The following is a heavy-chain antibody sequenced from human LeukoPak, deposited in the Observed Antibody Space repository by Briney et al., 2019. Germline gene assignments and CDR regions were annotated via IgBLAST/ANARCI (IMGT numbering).Heavy chain of an antibody. J-gene: IGHJ4*02. CDR3: ARGELDTAMVVSYYFDY. CDR2: ISYDGSNK. CDR1: GFTFSSYA. V-gene: IGHV3-30-3*01. D-gene: IGHD5-18*01. Sequence: GGSLRLSCAASGFTFSSYAMHWVRQAPGKGLEWVAVISYDGSNKYYADSVKGRFTISRDNSKNSLYLQMNSLRAEDTAVYYCARGELDTAMVVSYYFDYWGQGTLVTVSS.